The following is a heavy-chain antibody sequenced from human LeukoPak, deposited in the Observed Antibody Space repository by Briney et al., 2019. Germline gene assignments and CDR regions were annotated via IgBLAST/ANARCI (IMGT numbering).Heavy chain of an antibody. CDR1: GGSISSSSYY. V-gene: IGHV4-39*07. Sequence: SETLSLTCTVPGGSISSSSYYWGWIRQPPGKGLEWIGSIYYSGSTYYNPSLKSRVTISVDTSKNQFSLKLSSVTAADTAVYYCARVRDYYGMDVWGQGTTVTVSS. J-gene: IGHJ6*02. CDR3: ARVRDYYGMDV. CDR2: IYYSGST.